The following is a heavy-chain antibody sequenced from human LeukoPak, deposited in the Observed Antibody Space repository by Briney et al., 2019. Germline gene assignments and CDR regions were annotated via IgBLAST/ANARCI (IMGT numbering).Heavy chain of an antibody. J-gene: IGHJ4*02. CDR2: ISGSGSST. D-gene: IGHD1-14*01. CDR1: GFTFSNYA. Sequence: PGRSLRLSCAASGFTFSNYAMHWVRQAPGKGLEWVAGISGSGSSTYDADSAKGRFTISRDNSKNTLYLQMNSLRAEDTAVYYCARDKTTRWQKYFEYWGQGTLVTVSS. CDR3: ARDKTTRWQKYFEY. V-gene: IGHV3-23*01.